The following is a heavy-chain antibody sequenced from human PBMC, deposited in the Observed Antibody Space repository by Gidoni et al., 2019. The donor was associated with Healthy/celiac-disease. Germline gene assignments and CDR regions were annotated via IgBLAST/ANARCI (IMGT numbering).Heavy chain of an antibody. J-gene: IGHJ1*01. CDR1: GFTFSSYA. D-gene: IGHD6-19*01. CDR2: ISGSGGST. Sequence: EVQLLESGGGLVQPGGSLRLSCAASGFTFSSYAMSWVRQAPGKGLEWVSAISGSGGSTYYADSVKGRFTISRDNSKNTLYLQMNSLRAEDTAVYYCAKDHGSGWYGRRYFQHWGQGTLVTVSS. V-gene: IGHV3-23*01. CDR3: AKDHGSGWYGRRYFQH.